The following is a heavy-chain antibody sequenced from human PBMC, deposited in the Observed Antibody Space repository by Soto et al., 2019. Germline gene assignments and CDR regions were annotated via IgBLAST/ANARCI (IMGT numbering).Heavy chain of an antibody. J-gene: IGHJ6*02. V-gene: IGHV3-7*05. CDR2: IKEDGSEK. CDR3: ARDYLGIDLYGMDV. CDR1: GFTFSSYC. Sequence: EVQLVESGVGLVQPGGSLRLSCAASGFTFSSYCMNWVRQAPGKGLEWVANIKEDGSEKKYVDSVKGRFTISRDNVKNSLYLQMNSLRAEDTAVYYCARDYLGIDLYGMDVWGQGTTVTVSS. D-gene: IGHD2-15*01.